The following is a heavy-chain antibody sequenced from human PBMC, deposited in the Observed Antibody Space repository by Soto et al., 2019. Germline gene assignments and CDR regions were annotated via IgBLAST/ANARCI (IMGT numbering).Heavy chain of an antibody. V-gene: IGHV3-53*01. J-gene: IGHJ3*02. CDR3: ARGISDYGDYVSAFDI. CDR1: GFTVSSNY. CDR2: IYSGGST. D-gene: IGHD4-17*01. Sequence: LRLSCAASGFTVSSNYMSWVRQAPGKGLEWVSVIYSGGSTYYADSVKGRFTISRDNSKNTLYLQMNSLRAEDTAVYYCARGISDYGDYVSAFDIWGQGTMVTVSS.